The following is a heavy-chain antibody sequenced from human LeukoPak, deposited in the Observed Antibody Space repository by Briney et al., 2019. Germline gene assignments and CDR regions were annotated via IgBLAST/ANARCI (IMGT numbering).Heavy chain of an antibody. CDR2: INGDGSST. V-gene: IGHV3-74*01. CDR3: TRSSSFDY. CDR1: GFTFSTYW. J-gene: IGHJ4*02. Sequence: GGSLRLSCAASGFTFSTYWMHWVRQAPGKGLVWVSRINGDGSSTIYADSVKGRFTISRDTAKNTLYLQMNSLRAEDTAMYYCTRSSSFDYWGQGILVTVSS. D-gene: IGHD6-13*01.